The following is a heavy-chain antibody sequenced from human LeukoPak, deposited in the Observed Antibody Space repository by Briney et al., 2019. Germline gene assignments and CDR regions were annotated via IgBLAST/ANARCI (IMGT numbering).Heavy chain of an antibody. CDR2: LSASGYYT. J-gene: IGHJ4*02. CDR1: GFTFSSYD. CDR3: AKKPVIIKYPFDN. Sequence: PGGSLRLSCAGSGFTFSSYDIGWVRQAPGKRLEWVAALSASGYYTEYADSVKGRFTISRDTSQNTLILEMNSLRAEDTAVYYCAKKPVIIKYPFDNWGQGTLVTVSS. V-gene: IGHV3-23*01. D-gene: IGHD2-2*01.